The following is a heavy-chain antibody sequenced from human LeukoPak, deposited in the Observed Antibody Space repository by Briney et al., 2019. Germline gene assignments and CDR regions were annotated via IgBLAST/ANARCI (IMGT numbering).Heavy chain of an antibody. D-gene: IGHD6-19*01. CDR3: WRERENTSGWQGWFDP. Sequence: SQTLSLTCAVSGGSISSGTYYWSWIRQPAGKGLEWIGRIYISGSTNYNPSLKGRVTISLDTSNNQFSLKLSSVTAADTAVYYCWRERENTSGWQGWFDPWGQGTLVTVSS. CDR1: GGSISSGTYY. V-gene: IGHV4-61*02. CDR2: IYISGST. J-gene: IGHJ5*02.